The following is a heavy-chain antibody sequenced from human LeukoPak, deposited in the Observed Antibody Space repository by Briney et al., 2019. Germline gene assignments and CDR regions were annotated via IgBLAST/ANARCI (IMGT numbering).Heavy chain of an antibody. D-gene: IGHD3-22*01. CDR3: ARAIQDTMIVVVITPLDY. CDR2: INPSGGST. Sequence: ASVKVSCKASGYTFTSYYMHWVRQAPGQGLEWMGIINPSGGSTSYAQKFQGRVTMTRDTSTSTVYMELSSLRSEDTAVYYCARAIQDTMIVVVITPLDYWGQGTLSPSPQ. CDR1: GYTFTSYY. V-gene: IGHV1-46*01. J-gene: IGHJ4*02.